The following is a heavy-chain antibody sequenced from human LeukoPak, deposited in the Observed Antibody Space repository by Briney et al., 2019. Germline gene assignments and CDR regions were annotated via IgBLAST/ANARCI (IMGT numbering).Heavy chain of an antibody. Sequence: GSLRLSCAASGFTFSSYAMSWVRQAPGKGLEWVSAISGSGGSTYYADSVKGRFTISRDNSKNTLYLQMNSLRAEDTAVYYCAKVGYYYDSSGYYSFDYWGQGTLVTVSS. CDR3: AKVGYYYDSSGYYSFDY. J-gene: IGHJ4*02. CDR2: ISGSGGST. D-gene: IGHD3-22*01. V-gene: IGHV3-23*01. CDR1: GFTFSSYA.